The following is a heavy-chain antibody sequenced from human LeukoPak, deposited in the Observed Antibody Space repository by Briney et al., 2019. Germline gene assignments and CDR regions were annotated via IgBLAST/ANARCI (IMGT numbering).Heavy chain of an antibody. V-gene: IGHV3-48*03. Sequence: GGSLRLSCAASGFTSSNYEMYWVRQAPGKGLEWLSYISSSGSTLYYADSVKGRFTVSRDNAKSSLYLQMNSLRAEDTAVYYCARYGQQLVSDYWGQGTLLTVSS. J-gene: IGHJ4*02. CDR1: GFTSSNYE. D-gene: IGHD6-13*01. CDR3: ARYGQQLVSDY. CDR2: ISSSGSTL.